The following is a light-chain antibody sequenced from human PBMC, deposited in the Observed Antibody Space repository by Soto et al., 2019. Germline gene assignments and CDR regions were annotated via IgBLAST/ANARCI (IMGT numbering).Light chain of an antibody. CDR3: QQLNSYPLT. CDR2: AAS. V-gene: IGKV1-9*01. CDR1: QGISSY. J-gene: IGKJ4*01. Sequence: DIQLTQSPSFLSPSVGDRVTITCRASQGISSYLAWYQQKPGKAPKLLIYAASTLQSGGPSRFSGSGSGTEFTLTISSLQPEDFAPNYCQQLNSYPLTFGGGTKVEIK.